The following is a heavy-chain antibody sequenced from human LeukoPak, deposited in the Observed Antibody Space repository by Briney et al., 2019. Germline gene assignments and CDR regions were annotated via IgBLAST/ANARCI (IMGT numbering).Heavy chain of an antibody. CDR1: GGSISSYY. V-gene: IGHV4-4*07. Sequence: SETLSLTCTVSGGSISSYYWSWIRQPAGKGLEWIGRIYTSGSTNYNPSLKSRVTMPVDTSKNQFSLKLSSVTAADTAVYYCARATMVRGATPAVYFDYWGQGTLVTVSS. D-gene: IGHD3-10*01. CDR2: IYTSGST. J-gene: IGHJ4*02. CDR3: ARATMVRGATPAVYFDY.